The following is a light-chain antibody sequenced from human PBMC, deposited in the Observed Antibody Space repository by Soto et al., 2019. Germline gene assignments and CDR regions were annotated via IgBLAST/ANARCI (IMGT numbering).Light chain of an antibody. CDR2: EVS. Sequence: GDRLTITCRASQSITACVAWYQQKPGKGHEILVYEVSNLQSGVPARFSGSGSGTDFALTISSLQPEDFATYYCQHLNSYPISLGEGSGLEVK. CDR3: QHLNSYPIS. J-gene: IGKJ5*01. CDR1: QSITAC. V-gene: IGKV1-9*01.